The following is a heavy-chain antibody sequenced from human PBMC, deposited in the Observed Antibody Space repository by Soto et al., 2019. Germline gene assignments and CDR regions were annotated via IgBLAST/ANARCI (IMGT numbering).Heavy chain of an antibody. Sequence: ASVKVSCKASGYTFTSYGISWVRQAPGQGLEWMGWISAYNGNTNYAQKLQGRVTMTTDTSTSTAYMELRSLRSDDTAVYYCARDRSPAGYYDFWSGYYTPRDGGGMDVWGQGTTVTVSS. CDR2: ISAYNGNT. CDR1: GYTFTSYG. J-gene: IGHJ6*02. D-gene: IGHD3-3*01. V-gene: IGHV1-18*04. CDR3: ARDRSPAGYYDFWSGYYTPRDGGGMDV.